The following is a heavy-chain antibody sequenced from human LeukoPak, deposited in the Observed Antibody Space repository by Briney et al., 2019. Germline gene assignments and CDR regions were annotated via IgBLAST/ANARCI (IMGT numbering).Heavy chain of an antibody. D-gene: IGHD3-22*01. V-gene: IGHV3-48*01. CDR2: ISSSSSNI. Sequence: GGSLRLSCAASGFTFSSYSMNWVRQAPGKGLEWVSYISSSSSNIYYADSVKGRFTISRDNAKNSLYLQMNSLRAEDTALYYCARDPTHESSGYPFDYWGQGTLVTASS. CDR1: GFTFSSYS. CDR3: ARDPTHESSGYPFDY. J-gene: IGHJ4*02.